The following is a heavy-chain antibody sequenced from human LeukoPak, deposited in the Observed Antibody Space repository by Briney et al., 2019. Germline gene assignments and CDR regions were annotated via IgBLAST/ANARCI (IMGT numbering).Heavy chain of an antibody. J-gene: IGHJ6*02. V-gene: IGHV3-74*01. Sequence: GGSLRLSCAASGFTFSSNWMHWVRQTPGKGLVWVSRINSDGSSTNYADSVKGRFTISRDNAKNALYLQMNSLRAEDTAVYYCARDLLAGDYGMDVWGQGTTVTVSS. D-gene: IGHD4-17*01. CDR2: INSDGSST. CDR3: ARDLLAGDYGMDV. CDR1: GFTFSSNW.